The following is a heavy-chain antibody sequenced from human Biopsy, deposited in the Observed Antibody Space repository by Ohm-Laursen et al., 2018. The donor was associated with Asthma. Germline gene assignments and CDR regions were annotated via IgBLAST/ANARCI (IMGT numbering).Heavy chain of an antibody. CDR2: IYYSGTI. CDR1: SGSGGYMRSGNYY. Sequence: SQTLSLTCSLSSGSGGYMRSGNYYWGWIRQPPGKGLEWIGSIYYSGTIYYNPSLESRVTVSADTSKNQFSLKLTSVTAADTAVYYCVRGSSSWHHGPFHYYYGLDVWGQGTTATVSS. V-gene: IGHV4-39*01. CDR3: VRGSSSWHHGPFHYYYGLDV. J-gene: IGHJ6*02. D-gene: IGHD6-13*01.